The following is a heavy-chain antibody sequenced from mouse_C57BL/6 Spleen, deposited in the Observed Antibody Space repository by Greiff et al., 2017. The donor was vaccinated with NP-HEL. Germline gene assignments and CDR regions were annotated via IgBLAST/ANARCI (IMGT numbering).Heavy chain of an antibody. J-gene: IGHJ4*01. CDR1: GYAFTNYL. V-gene: IGHV1-54*01. D-gene: IGHD1-1*02. Sequence: VQLQQSGAELVRPGTSVKVSCKASGYAFTNYLIEWVKQRPGQGLEWIGVINPGSGGTNYNEKFKGKATLTADKSSSTAYMQLSSLTSEDSAVYFCARGRVANAMDYWGQGTSVTVSS. CDR3: ARGRVANAMDY. CDR2: INPGSGGT.